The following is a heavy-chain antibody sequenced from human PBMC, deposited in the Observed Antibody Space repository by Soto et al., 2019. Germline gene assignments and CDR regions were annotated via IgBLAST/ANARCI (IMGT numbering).Heavy chain of an antibody. CDR1: GFTFSSHT. CDR3: ARDGPGTFDFDY. J-gene: IGHJ4*02. CDR2: ITASGTR. Sequence: PGGSLRLSCAASGFTFSSHTMIWVRQAPGKGLHWISYITASGTRYYADSVKGRFTISRDNAKNSLYLQMNSLRAEDTAVYYCARDGPGTFDFDYWGQGTLVTVSS. D-gene: IGHD3-10*01. V-gene: IGHV3-48*01.